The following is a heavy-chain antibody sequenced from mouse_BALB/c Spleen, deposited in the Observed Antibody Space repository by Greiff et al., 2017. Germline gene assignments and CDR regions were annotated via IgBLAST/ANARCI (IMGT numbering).Heavy chain of an antibody. V-gene: IGHV14-1*02. D-gene: IGHD2-10*01. CDR2: IDPENGNT. CDR1: GFNIKDYY. CDR3: ASYYGNYGWYFDV. Sequence: EVQLQQSGAELVRPGALVKLSCKASGFNIKDYYMHWVKQRPEQGLEWIGWIDPENGNTIYDPKFQGKASITADTSSNTAYLQLSSLTSEDTAVYDCASYYGNYGWYFDVWGAGTTVTVSS. J-gene: IGHJ1*01.